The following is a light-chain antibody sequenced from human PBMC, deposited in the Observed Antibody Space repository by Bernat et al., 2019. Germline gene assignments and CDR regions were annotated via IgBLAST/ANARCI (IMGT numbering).Light chain of an antibody. J-gene: IGKJ2*01. CDR2: AAS. V-gene: IGKV1-NL1*01. CDR1: QGISNY. CDR3: QHSYGTPYT. Sequence: DVQMTQSPSSLSASVGDRVTITCRASQGISNYLAWYQQKPGKAPKLLIYAASTLQSGIPSRFSGSGSGTDYTFTISSLQPEDVATYYCQHSYGTPYTFGQGTKVEIK.